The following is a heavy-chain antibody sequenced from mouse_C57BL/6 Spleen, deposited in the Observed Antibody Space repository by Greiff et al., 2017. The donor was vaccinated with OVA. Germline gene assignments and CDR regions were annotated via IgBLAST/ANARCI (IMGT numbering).Heavy chain of an antibody. V-gene: IGHV1-61*01. CDR1: GYTFTSYW. CDR3: ARTGDRFEY. J-gene: IGHJ2*01. Sequence: QVQLQQPGAELVRPGSSVKLSCKASGYTFTSYWMDWVKQRPGQGLEWIGNIYPSDSETHYNQKFKDKATLTVDTSSSTAYMQLSSLTSEDSAVYCCARTGDRFEYWGQGATLTVAS. D-gene: IGHD3-3*01. CDR2: IYPSDSET.